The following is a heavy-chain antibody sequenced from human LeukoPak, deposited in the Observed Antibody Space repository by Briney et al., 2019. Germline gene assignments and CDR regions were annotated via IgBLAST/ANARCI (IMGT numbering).Heavy chain of an antibody. J-gene: IGHJ5*02. Sequence: PSETLSLTCAVCGGSFSGYYWNWIRQPPGKGLEWIGEINHSGSTNYNPSLKSRVTISVDTSKNQFSLKLSSVTAADTAVYYCARGLRIAVAPPLVPWGQGTLVTVSS. CDR3: ARGLRIAVAPPLVP. CDR1: GGSFSGYY. CDR2: INHSGST. V-gene: IGHV4-34*01. D-gene: IGHD6-19*01.